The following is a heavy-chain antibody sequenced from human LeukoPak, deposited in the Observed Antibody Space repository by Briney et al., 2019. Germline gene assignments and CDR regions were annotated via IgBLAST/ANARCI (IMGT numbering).Heavy chain of an antibody. V-gene: IGHV3-53*01. J-gene: IGHJ4*02. Sequence: GGSLRLSCAASGFTVSSNYMSWVRQAPGMGLEWVSVIYSGSSTNYADSVKGRFTISRDNSKNTLHLQMNSLRAEDTAVYYCSRVRIHECSGGWYFDYWGQGTLVTVSS. CDR1: GFTVSSNY. CDR2: IYSGSST. D-gene: IGHD6-19*01. CDR3: SRVRIHECSGGWYFDY.